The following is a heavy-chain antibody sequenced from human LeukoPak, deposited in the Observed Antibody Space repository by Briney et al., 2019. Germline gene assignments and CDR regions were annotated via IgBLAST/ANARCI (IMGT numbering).Heavy chain of an antibody. V-gene: IGHV3-11*04. CDR2: ISSSGSTI. Sequence: GGSLRLSCAASGFTFSDYYMSWIRQAPGKGLEWVSYISSSGSTIYYADSVKGRFTTSRDNAKNSLYLQMNSLRAEDTAVYYCARVRGSYYGYYYYMDVWGKETTVTVSS. D-gene: IGHD1-26*01. J-gene: IGHJ6*03. CDR3: ARVRGSYYGYYYYMDV. CDR1: GFTFSDYY.